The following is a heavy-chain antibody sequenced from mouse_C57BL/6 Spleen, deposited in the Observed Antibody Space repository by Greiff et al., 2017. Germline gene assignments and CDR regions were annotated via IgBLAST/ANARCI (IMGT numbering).Heavy chain of an antibody. J-gene: IGHJ4*01. CDR2: IDPETGGT. V-gene: IGHV1-15*01. D-gene: IGHD3-3*01. CDR3: TREGDFYAMDD. Sequence: VQLQQSGAELVRPGASVTLSCKASGYTFTDYEMHWVKQTPVHGLEWIGAIDPETGGTAYNQKFKGKAILTADKASSTAYMELRSLTSEDSAVYYCTREGDFYAMDDWGQGTSVTVSS. CDR1: GYTFTDYE.